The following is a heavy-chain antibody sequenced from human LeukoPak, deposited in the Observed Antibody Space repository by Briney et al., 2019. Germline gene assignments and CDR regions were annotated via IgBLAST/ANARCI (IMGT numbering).Heavy chain of an antibody. CDR1: GGSISSGDYY. V-gene: IGHV4-30-4*01. Sequence: SETLSLTCTVSGGSISSGDYYWSWIRQPPGKGLEWIGYIYYSGSTYYNPSLKSRVTISVDTSKNQFSLKLSSVTAADTAVYYCARARLDYYGSGATFDYWGQGTLVTVSS. CDR3: ARARLDYYGSGATFDY. CDR2: IYYSGST. D-gene: IGHD3-10*01. J-gene: IGHJ4*02.